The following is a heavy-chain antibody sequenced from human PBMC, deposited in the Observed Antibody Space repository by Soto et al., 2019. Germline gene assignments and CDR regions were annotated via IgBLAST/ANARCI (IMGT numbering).Heavy chain of an antibody. CDR2: IWSDGSRQ. J-gene: IGHJ6*02. Sequence: QVQLVESGGAVVQPGTSLRLSCAASRLSFSTYDMHWVRQAPGKGLEWVALIWSDGSRQFYGDSVKGRFTISRDNSKNTLSLQRNSLRVEDTAIYYCAGEPRGGAYDMDVWGQGTTVTVSS. CDR1: RLSFSTYD. D-gene: IGHD3-16*01. CDR3: AGEPRGGAYDMDV. V-gene: IGHV3-33*01.